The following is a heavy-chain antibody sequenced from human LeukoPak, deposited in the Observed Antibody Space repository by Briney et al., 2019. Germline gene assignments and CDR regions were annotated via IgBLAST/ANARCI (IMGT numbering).Heavy chain of an antibody. V-gene: IGHV4-61*02. D-gene: IGHD2-2*01. J-gene: IGHJ4*02. CDR3: ASGHPSRTRQDEYYFDY. Sequence: PSQTLSLTCTVSGGSISTGSYYWSWIRQPAGKGLECIGRIYTSGSTNYNPSLKSRVTISTDTSKNQFSLKLSSVTAADTAVYYCASGHPSRTRQDEYYFDYWGQGILVTVSS. CDR1: GGSISTGSYY. CDR2: IYTSGST.